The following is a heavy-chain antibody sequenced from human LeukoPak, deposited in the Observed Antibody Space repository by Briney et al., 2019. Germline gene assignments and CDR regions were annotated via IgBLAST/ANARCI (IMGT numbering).Heavy chain of an antibody. D-gene: IGHD2-2*02. CDR1: GYTFTSYD. V-gene: IGHV1-8*01. J-gene: IGHJ4*02. CDR2: MNPNSGNT. Sequence: GASVKVSCKASGYTFTSYDINWVRQATGQGLEWMGWMNPNSGNTGYAQKFQGRVTMTRNTSISTAYMELSSLRSEDTAVYYCARVKRYCSSTSCYILYDYWGQGTLVTVSS. CDR3: ARVKRYCSSTSCYILYDY.